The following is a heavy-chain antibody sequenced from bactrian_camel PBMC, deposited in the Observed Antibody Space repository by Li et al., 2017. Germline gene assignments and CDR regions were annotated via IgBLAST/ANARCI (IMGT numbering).Heavy chain of an antibody. CDR2: INSGGDST. V-gene: IGHV3S40*01. Sequence: VQLVESGGGLVQPGGSLRLSCAASGFTFSRSAMSWVRQAPGKGLEWVSSINSGGDSTYYVDSVNGRFTISRDSAKNTVYLQMNSLKSEDTALYYCAAEFPPPPGDGGLLMPGADFGYWGQGTQVTV. D-gene: IGHD1*01. J-gene: IGHJ6*01. CDR1: GFTFSRSA. CDR3: AAEFPPPPGDGGLLMPGADFGY.